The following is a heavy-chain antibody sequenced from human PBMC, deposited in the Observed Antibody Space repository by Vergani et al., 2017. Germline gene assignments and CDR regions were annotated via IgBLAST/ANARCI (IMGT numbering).Heavy chain of an antibody. Sequence: QVQLQESGPGLVKPSQTLSLTCTVSGGSISSGGYYWSWIRQHPGKGLEWIGYIYYSGSTYYNPSLKSRVTISVDTSKNQFSLKLSSVTAADTAVYYCASRVVPAAIGGNWFDPWGQGTLVTVSS. J-gene: IGHJ5*02. D-gene: IGHD2-2*02. V-gene: IGHV4-31*03. CDR1: GGSISSGGYY. CDR3: ASRVVPAAIGGNWFDP. CDR2: IYYSGST.